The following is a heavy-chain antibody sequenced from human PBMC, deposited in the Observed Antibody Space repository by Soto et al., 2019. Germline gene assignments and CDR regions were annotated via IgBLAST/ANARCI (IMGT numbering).Heavy chain of an antibody. J-gene: IGHJ3*02. CDR2: IKSKTDGGTT. V-gene: IGHV3-15*01. CDR1: GFTFSNAW. D-gene: IGHD1-26*01. CDR3: TTATDSGSISHDAFDI. Sequence: GGSLRLSCAASGFTFSNAWMSWVRQAPGKGLEWVGRIKSKTDGGTTDYAAPVKGRFSISRDDSNNKLYLQMNSLKSVDTAVYYCTTATDSGSISHDAFDIWGQGTIVTVSS.